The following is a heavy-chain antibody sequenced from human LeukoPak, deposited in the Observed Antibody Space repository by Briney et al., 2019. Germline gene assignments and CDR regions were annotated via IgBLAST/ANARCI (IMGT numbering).Heavy chain of an antibody. CDR3: ARGLRFIQGPGYYYMDV. D-gene: IGHD3-16*02. Sequence: PSETLSLTCAVYGGSFNAYYWTWIRQTPGKGLEWIGEINHRGNTNYNPSLESRVTISADTSKNQFSLNLGSVTAADTAIYYCARGLRFIQGPGYYYMDVWGKGTTVTVSS. CDR1: GGSFNAYY. V-gene: IGHV4-34*01. CDR2: INHRGNT. J-gene: IGHJ6*03.